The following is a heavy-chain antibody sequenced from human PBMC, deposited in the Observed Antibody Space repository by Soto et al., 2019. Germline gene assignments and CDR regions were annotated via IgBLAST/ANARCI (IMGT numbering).Heavy chain of an antibody. CDR2: INAGNGNT. CDR1: GYTFTSYA. CDR3: ARDSYSNYYYGMDV. Sequence: ASVKVSCKASGYTFTSYAMHWVRQAPGQRLGWMGWINAGNGNTKYSQKFQGRVTITRDTSASTAYMELSSLRSEDTAVYYCARDSYSNYYYGMDVWGQGTTGTVSS. J-gene: IGHJ6*02. V-gene: IGHV1-3*01. D-gene: IGHD6-13*01.